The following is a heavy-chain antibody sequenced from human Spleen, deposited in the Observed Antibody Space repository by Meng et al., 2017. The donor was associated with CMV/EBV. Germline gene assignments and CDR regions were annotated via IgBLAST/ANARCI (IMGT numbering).Heavy chain of an antibody. V-gene: IGHV1-69*05. CDR2: ITPIFRTA. CDR1: GGTFSRYG. Sequence: CKASGGTFSRYGITWVRQAPGQGLEWMGEITPIFRTANYAQNFQGRVTITTDESTSTAYMDLSSLRSEDTAVYYCASSDTPGGPFDYWGQGTLVTVSS. D-gene: IGHD2-15*01. J-gene: IGHJ4*02. CDR3: ASSDTPGGPFDY.